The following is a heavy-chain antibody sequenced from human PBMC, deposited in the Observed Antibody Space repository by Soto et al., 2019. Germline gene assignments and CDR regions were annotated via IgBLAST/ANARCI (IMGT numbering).Heavy chain of an antibody. V-gene: IGHV3-74*01. J-gene: IGHJ5*02. Sequence: PGGSLRLSCAASGFTFSSYWMHWVRQAPGKGPVWVSRINSDGSSTSYADSVKGRFTISRDNAKNTLYLQMNSLRAEDTAVYYCARGSLSGFDPWGQGTLVTVPQ. CDR2: INSDGSST. CDR3: ARGSLSGFDP. CDR1: GFTFSSYW.